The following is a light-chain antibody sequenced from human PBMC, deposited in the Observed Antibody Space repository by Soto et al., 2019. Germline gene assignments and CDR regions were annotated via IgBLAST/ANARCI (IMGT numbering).Light chain of an antibody. CDR2: QVT. V-gene: IGLV2-14*01. Sequence: QSALTQPASVSGSPGQSITISCTGTSSDGGSYNFVSWYQHHAGTAPKLIIYQVTNRPSGVSDRFSASKSGDTASLTISGLQAEDEAIYYCSSYTGVSTDILFGGGTKLTVL. J-gene: IGLJ2*01. CDR1: SSDGGSYNF. CDR3: SSYTGVSTDIL.